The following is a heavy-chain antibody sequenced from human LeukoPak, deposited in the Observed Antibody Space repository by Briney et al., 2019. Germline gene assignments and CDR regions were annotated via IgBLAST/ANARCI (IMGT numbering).Heavy chain of an antibody. D-gene: IGHD2-21*02. CDR3: ARDNIVVVTAIHGFDC. J-gene: IGHJ4*02. V-gene: IGHV1-18*01. CDR2: ISAYNGNT. CDR1: GGTFSSYA. Sequence: RASVKVSCKASGGTFSSYAISWVRQAPGQGLEWMGWISAYNGNTNYAQKLQGRVTMTTDTSTSTAYMELRSLRSDDTAVYYCARDNIVVVTAIHGFDCWGQGTLVTVSS.